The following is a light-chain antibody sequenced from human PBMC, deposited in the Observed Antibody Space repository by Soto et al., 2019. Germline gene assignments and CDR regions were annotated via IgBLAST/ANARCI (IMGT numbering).Light chain of an antibody. J-gene: IGKJ1*01. CDR1: QSVSSSY. CDR2: GAS. CDR3: QQYGSSPT. Sequence: EIVLTQSPGTLSLSPGERATLSCRASQSVSSSYLAWYQQKPGQAPRLLIYGASSRATGIPDRFSGSGSGTDFTLTISRLEPEDLAVYYCQQYGSSPTFDHGTKVEIK. V-gene: IGKV3-20*01.